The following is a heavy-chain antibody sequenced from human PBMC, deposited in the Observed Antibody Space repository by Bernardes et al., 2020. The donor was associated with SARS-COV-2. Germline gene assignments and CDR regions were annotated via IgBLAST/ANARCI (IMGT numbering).Heavy chain of an antibody. CDR3: ARDTMGRNIWPTFIDS. V-gene: IGHV1-18*01. CDR1: GYTFGDYG. J-gene: IGHJ4*02. D-gene: IGHD3-9*01. Sequence: ASVKVSCKASGYTFGDYGFSWVRQAPGQGLEWMGGISANSGKTSHAQKYEGKITLTTDRSTSTAYMELRALTSDDTATYYCARDTMGRNIWPTFIDSWGQGTLVTVSS. CDR2: ISANSGKT.